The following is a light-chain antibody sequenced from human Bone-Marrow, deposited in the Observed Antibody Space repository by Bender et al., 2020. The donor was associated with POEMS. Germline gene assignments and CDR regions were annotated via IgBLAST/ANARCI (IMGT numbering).Light chain of an antibody. Sequence: QSVLTQPPSASGTPGQRVTISCSGGSSNIGAHAVNWYQHLPGTAPKLLIYSSHRRPSEVADRFSGCRSGTSASLAISGLQSEDEADYYCAVWGDSLNGWVFGGGTKLSV. CDR2: SSH. V-gene: IGLV1-44*01. CDR3: AVWGDSLNGWV. J-gene: IGLJ3*02. CDR1: SSNIGAHA.